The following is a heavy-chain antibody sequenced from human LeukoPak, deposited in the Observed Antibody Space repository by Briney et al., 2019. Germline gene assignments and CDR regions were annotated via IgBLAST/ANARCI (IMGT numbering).Heavy chain of an antibody. J-gene: IGHJ6*02. CDR1: GGTSSSYT. CDR3: ARVDGTTVTPYYYYGMDV. D-gene: IGHD4-17*01. Sequence: SVKVSCKASGGTSSSYTISWVRQAPGQGLEWMGRIIPILGIANYAQKFQGRVTITADKSTSTAYMELSSLRSEDTAVYYCARVDGTTVTPYYYYGMDVWGQGTTVTVSS. V-gene: IGHV1-69*02. CDR2: IIPILGIA.